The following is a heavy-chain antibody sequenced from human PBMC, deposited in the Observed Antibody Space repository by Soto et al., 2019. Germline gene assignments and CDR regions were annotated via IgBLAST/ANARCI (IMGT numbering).Heavy chain of an antibody. D-gene: IGHD6-13*01. Sequence: EVQLVESGGGLVQPGGSLRLSCAASGFTFSNYWMHWVRQAPGTGLVWVSRINSDGSITTYADSVKGRFTISRDNAKNTLYLQMNSLRAEDTAVYYCAREGGSSWNGYGYFDLRGRGTLVTVSS. CDR1: GFTFSNYW. J-gene: IGHJ2*01. V-gene: IGHV3-74*01. CDR3: AREGGSSWNGYGYFDL. CDR2: INSDGSIT.